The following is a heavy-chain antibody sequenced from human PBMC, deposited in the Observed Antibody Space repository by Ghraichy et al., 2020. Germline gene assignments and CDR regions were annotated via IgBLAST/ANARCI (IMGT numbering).Heavy chain of an antibody. Sequence: GGSLRLSCAASGFTVSSNYMSWVRQAPGKGLEWVSVIYSGGTTYYADSVKGRFTISRDNSKNTLYLQMNSLRAEDTAVYYCVGYTSCCFPLYWGQGTLVTVSS. CDR2: IYSGGTT. CDR3: VGYTSCCFPLY. D-gene: IGHD2-2*01. J-gene: IGHJ4*02. V-gene: IGHV3-53*01. CDR1: GFTVSSNY.